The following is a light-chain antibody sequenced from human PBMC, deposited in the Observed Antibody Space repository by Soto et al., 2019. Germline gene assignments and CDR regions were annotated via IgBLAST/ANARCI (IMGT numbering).Light chain of an antibody. J-gene: IGKJ1*01. CDR1: QSVSSTY. CDR3: QQYGSSSWT. CDR2: GAS. V-gene: IGKV3-20*01. Sequence: EIVLTQSPGTLSLSPGERATLSCRASQSVSSTYLAWYQQPPGQAPRLLIYGASNRATGIPDRFSGSGSGTDFTLTISRLEPEDFAVYYCQQYGSSSWTVGQGTKVEIK.